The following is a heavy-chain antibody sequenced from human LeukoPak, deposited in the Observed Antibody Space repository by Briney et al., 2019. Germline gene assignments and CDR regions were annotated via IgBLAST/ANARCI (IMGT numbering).Heavy chain of an antibody. CDR2: INPSGGST. Sequence: ASVKVSCKASGYTFTSYYMHWVRQAPGQGLEWMGIINPSGGSTSYAQKFQGRVTMTRDTSTSTVYMELSSLRSEDTAVYYCARVALRFLDLYYFDYWGQGTLVTVSS. D-gene: IGHD3-3*01. CDR1: GYTFTSYY. V-gene: IGHV1-46*01. CDR3: ARVALRFLDLYYFDY. J-gene: IGHJ4*02.